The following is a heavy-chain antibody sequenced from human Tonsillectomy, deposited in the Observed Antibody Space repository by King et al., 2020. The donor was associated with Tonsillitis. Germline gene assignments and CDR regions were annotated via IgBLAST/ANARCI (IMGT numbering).Heavy chain of an antibody. J-gene: IGHJ4*02. CDR3: ARGEGTTGGFDY. Sequence: QLQESGPGLVKPSQTLSLICSVSGGSIRTGDFYWSWIRQPPGKGLDWIGYIYYSGTTYDNPSLQGRVSLSVDASKNQFSLKLRSVTAADTAVYYCARGEGTTGGFDYWGQGTLVTVSS. CDR1: GGSIRTGDFY. D-gene: IGHD1-7*01. V-gene: IGHV4-30-4*01. CDR2: IYYSGTT.